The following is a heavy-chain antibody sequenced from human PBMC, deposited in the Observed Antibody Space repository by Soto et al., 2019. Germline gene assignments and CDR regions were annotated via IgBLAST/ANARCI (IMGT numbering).Heavy chain of an antibody. Sequence: EVQLVESGGGLVKPGGSLRLSCAASGFTFSNAWMSWVRQAPGKGLEWVGRIKSKTDGGTTDYAAPVKGRFTISRDDSKNTLYLQMNSLKTEDTAVYYCTTGYVDIVATLWGAGGDYWGQGTLVTVSS. CDR2: IKSKTDGGTT. CDR1: GFTFSNAW. D-gene: IGHD5-12*01. J-gene: IGHJ4*02. V-gene: IGHV3-15*01. CDR3: TTGYVDIVATLWGAGGDY.